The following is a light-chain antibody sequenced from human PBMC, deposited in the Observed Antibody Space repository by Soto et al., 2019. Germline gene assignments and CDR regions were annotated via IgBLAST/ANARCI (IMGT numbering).Light chain of an antibody. CDR2: WAS. J-gene: IGKJ2*01. V-gene: IGKV4-1*01. Sequence: DIVMTQSPDSLAVSLGERATINCKSSQSVLYSSNNKNYLAWYRQKPGQPPKLIIYWASIRESGVPDRISGSGSGTDLTLTISSLQAEDVAVYYCQQYYSTPPYTFGQGTKLEIK. CDR3: QQYYSTPPYT. CDR1: QSVLYSSNNKNY.